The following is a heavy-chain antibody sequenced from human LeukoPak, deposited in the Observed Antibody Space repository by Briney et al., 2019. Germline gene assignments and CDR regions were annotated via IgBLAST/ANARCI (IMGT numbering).Heavy chain of an antibody. D-gene: IGHD2-15*01. J-gene: IGHJ5*02. V-gene: IGHV4-59*01. CDR3: ARGGRVADPLNWFDP. CDR1: GGSISSYY. CDR2: IYYSGST. Sequence: SETLSLTRTVSGGSISSYYWSWIRQPPGKGLEWIGNIYYSGSTNYNPSLKSRVTISVDTSKNQFSLKLSSVTAADTAVYYCARGGRVADPLNWFDPWGQGTLVTVSS.